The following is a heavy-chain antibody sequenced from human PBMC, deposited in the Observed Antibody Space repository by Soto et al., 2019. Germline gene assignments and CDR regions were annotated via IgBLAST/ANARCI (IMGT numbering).Heavy chain of an antibody. CDR2: ISGSGGST. D-gene: IGHD3-22*01. J-gene: IGHJ4*02. CDR1: GFTFSSYA. Sequence: PGGSLRLSCAASGFTFSSYAMSWVRQAPGKGLEWVSVISGSGGSTYYAASVKGRFTISRDNSQNTLNLQMNSLRADDTAVYYCAKDLGSSYYDSSGNFPSDSWGQGTLVTVSS. CDR3: AKDLGSSYYDSSGNFPSDS. V-gene: IGHV3-23*01.